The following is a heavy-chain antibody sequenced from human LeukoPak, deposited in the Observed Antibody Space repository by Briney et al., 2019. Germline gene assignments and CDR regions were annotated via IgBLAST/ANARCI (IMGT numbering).Heavy chain of an antibody. V-gene: IGHV4-61*01. CDR3: ARGPVLRFLEWLEDYGMDV. Sequence: SETLSLTCTVSGGSVSSGSYYWSWIRQPPGKGLEWIGYIYYSGSTNYNPSLKSRVTISVDRSKNQFSLKLSSVTAADTAVYYCARGPVLRFLEWLEDYGMDVWGQGTTVTVSS. CDR2: IYYSGST. D-gene: IGHD3-3*01. J-gene: IGHJ6*02. CDR1: GGSVSSGSYY.